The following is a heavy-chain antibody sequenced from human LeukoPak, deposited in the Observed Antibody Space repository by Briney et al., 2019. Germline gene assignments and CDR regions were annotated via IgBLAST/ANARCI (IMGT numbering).Heavy chain of an antibody. D-gene: IGHD6-13*01. CDR1: GFSFSNYN. V-gene: IGHV3-21*01. CDR2: ITSRSSFI. Sequence: KPGGSLRLSCAASGFSFSNYNMNWVRQAPGKGPEWVASITSRSSFINYADSVKGRFTISRDNAKNSLYLQMNSLRAEDTAVYYCARANYSSSWLYYYYGMDVWGQGTTVTVSS. J-gene: IGHJ6*02. CDR3: ARANYSSSWLYYYYGMDV.